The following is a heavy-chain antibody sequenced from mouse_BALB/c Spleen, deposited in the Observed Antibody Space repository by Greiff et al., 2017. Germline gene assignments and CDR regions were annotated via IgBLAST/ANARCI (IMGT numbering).Heavy chain of an antibody. V-gene: IGHV3-8*02. CDR1: GDSITSGY. Sequence: DVMLVESGPSLVKPSQTLSLTCSVTGDSITSGYWNWIRKFPGNKLEYMGYISYSGSTYYKPSLKSRISITRDTSKNQYYLQLNSVTTEDTATYYCASGETLLHYFDYWGQGTTLTVSS. J-gene: IGHJ2*01. CDR2: ISYSGST. D-gene: IGHD1-2*01. CDR3: ASGETLLHYFDY.